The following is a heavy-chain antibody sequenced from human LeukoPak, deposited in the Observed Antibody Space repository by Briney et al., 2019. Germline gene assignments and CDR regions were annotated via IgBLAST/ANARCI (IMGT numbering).Heavy chain of an antibody. CDR1: GFTFGSYA. CDR2: ISGSGGGT. V-gene: IGHV3-23*01. D-gene: IGHD3-9*01. J-gene: IGHJ6*02. CDR3: AKGGRLRYFDDRVGYYGMDV. Sequence: GGSLRLSCAASGFTFGSYAIYWVRQAPGKGLEWVSGISGSGGGTYYADSVKGRFTISRDNSKNTLYLQMNSLRAEDTAVYYCAKGGRLRYFDDRVGYYGMDVWGQGTTVTVSS.